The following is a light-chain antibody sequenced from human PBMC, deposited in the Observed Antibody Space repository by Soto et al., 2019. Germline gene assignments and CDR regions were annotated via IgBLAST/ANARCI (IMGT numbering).Light chain of an antibody. CDR2: DVS. V-gene: IGLV2-11*01. J-gene: IGLJ2*01. CDR3: CSYAGTHTYVV. CDR1: SSDVGGYNF. Sequence: QSALTQPRSVSGSPGQSVTISCTGTSSDVGGYNFVSWYQHHPGKAPKVLIYDVSKRPSGVPDRFSGSKSGNTASLTISGLQAEDEADYHCCSYAGTHTYVVFGGGTKVTVL.